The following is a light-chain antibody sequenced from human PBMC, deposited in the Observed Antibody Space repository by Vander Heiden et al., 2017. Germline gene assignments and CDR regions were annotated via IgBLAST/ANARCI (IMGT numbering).Light chain of an antibody. J-gene: IGLJ1*01. Sequence: QSALTQPPSASGSPGQSVTISCTGTSGDIGRYDYVSWYQQHPGKATKLMIYEVSKRPSGVPDRFSGSKSGNTASLTVSGLQAEDEADYYCTSYVGSDNYVFGSGTTVIVI. V-gene: IGLV2-8*01. CDR2: EVS. CDR3: TSYVGSDNYV. CDR1: SGDIGRYDY.